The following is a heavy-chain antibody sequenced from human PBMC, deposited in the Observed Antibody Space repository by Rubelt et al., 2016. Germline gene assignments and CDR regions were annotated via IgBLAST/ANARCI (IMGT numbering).Heavy chain of an antibody. D-gene: IGHD4-17*01. J-gene: IGHJ4*02. CDR2: IYYSGGT. CDR1: GGSISSSSYY. CDR3: ARAGAYGDYVHY. Sequence: QLQLQESGPGLVKPSETLSLTCTASGGSISSSSYYWGWIRQPPGKGLEWIGSIYYSGGTYYNPSLKGRVTISVDTSKNQFSLKLSSVTAADTAVYYCARAGAYGDYVHYWGQGTLVTVSS. V-gene: IGHV4-39*07.